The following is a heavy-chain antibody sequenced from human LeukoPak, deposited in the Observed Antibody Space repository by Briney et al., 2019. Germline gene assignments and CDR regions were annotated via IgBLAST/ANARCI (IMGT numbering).Heavy chain of an antibody. CDR2: ISSSGSTI. V-gene: IGHV3-11*04. CDR3: ARCGSSSYYYYYMDV. D-gene: IGHD6-13*01. Sequence: PGGSLRLSCAASGFTFSDYYMSWIRQSPGKGLEWVSYISSSGSTIYYADSVMGRFTISRDNAKNSLYLQMNSLRAEDTAVYYCARCGSSSYYYYYMDVWGKGTTVTVSS. CDR1: GFTFSDYY. J-gene: IGHJ6*03.